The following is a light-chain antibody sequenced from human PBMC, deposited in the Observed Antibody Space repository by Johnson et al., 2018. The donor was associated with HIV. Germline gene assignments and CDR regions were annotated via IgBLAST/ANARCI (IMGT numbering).Light chain of an antibody. CDR2: ENN. CDR3: GTWDSSLSKV. J-gene: IGLJ1*01. V-gene: IGLV1-51*02. CDR1: SSNIGNNY. Sequence: QSVLTQPPSVSAAPGQKVTISCSGSSSNIGNNYVSWYQQLPGTAPKLLIYENNKRPSGIPDRFSGSKSGTSATLGITGLQTWDEADYYCGTWDSSLSKVFGTGTKVTVL.